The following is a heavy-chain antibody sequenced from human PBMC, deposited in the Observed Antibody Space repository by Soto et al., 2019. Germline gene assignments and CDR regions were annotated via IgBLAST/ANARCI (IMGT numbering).Heavy chain of an antibody. Sequence: SETLSLTCAVSGYPISSGYYWGWIRQPPGKGLEWIGSIYHSGSTYYNPSLKSRVTISVDTSKNQFSLKLSSVTAADTAVYYCARDYSGSYSDAFDIWGQGTMVTVSS. CDR2: IYHSGST. V-gene: IGHV4-38-2*02. J-gene: IGHJ3*02. CDR1: GYPISSGYY. D-gene: IGHD1-26*01. CDR3: ARDYSGSYSDAFDI.